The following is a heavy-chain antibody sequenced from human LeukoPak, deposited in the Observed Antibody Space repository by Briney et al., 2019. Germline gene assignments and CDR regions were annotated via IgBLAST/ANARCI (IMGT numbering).Heavy chain of an antibody. CDR3: ARPLAPAAMSWFDP. CDR2: IYPNSGGT. CDR1: GYTFTGYY. J-gene: IGHJ5*02. V-gene: IGHV1-2*02. D-gene: IGHD2-2*01. Sequence: ASVKVSCKASGYTFTGYYIHWVRQAPGQGLEWMGWIYPNSGGTNYAQNFQGRVTMTWDTSISTAYMELNSLRSDDTAVYYCARPLAPAAMSWFDPWGQGTLVTVSS.